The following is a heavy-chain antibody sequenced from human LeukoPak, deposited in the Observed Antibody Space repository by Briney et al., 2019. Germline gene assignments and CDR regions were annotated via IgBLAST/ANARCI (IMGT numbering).Heavy chain of an antibody. D-gene: IGHD3-3*01. V-gene: IGHV3-48*03. J-gene: IGHJ4*02. CDR3: TRDFGRSSYYFDF. CDR1: GFTFSNYE. CDR2: ISSSGSSI. Sequence: PGGSLRLSCAASGFTFSNYEMNWVRQAPGKGLEWISYISSSGSSIYYADSVKGRFTISRDNAKNSLFLQMNSLRAEDTAVYYCTRDFGRSSYYFDFWGQGTLVTVSS.